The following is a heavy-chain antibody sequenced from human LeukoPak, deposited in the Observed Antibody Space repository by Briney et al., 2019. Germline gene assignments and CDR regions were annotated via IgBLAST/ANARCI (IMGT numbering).Heavy chain of an antibody. J-gene: IGHJ5*02. CDR3: ARVKARAAIVVVPADWFDP. V-gene: IGHV1-18*04. CDR2: ISAYNGNT. D-gene: IGHD2-2*01. CDR1: GYTFTGYG. Sequence: ASVKVSCKASGYTFTGYGISWVRQAPGQGLEWRGWISAYNGNTNYAQKLQGRVTMTTDTSTSTAYMELRSLRSDDTAVYYCARVKARAAIVVVPADWFDPWGQGTLVTVSS.